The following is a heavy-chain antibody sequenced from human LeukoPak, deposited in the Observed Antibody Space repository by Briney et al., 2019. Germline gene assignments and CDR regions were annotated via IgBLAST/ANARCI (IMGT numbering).Heavy chain of an antibody. Sequence: TSETLSLTCTVSGGSISSYYWSWIRQPAGKGLEWIGRIYTNESTNYNPSLKSRVTMSVDTSKNQFSLRLSSVTAADTAFYYCARDRIAATGNWFDPWGQGTMVTLSS. CDR1: GGSISSYY. D-gene: IGHD6-13*01. V-gene: IGHV4-4*07. J-gene: IGHJ5*02. CDR3: ARDRIAATGNWFDP. CDR2: IYTNEST.